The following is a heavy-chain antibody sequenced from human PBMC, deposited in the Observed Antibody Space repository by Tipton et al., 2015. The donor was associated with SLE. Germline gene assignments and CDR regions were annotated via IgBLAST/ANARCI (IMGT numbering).Heavy chain of an antibody. CDR3: ARDGGGWYFYYYGMDA. Sequence: TLSLTCTVSGGSISSGSYYWSWIRQPAGKGLEWIGSIYYSGSTYYNPSLKSRVTISVDTSKNQFSLKLSSVTAADTAVYYCARDGGGWYFYYYGMDAWGQGTTVTVSS. CDR1: GGSISSGSYY. V-gene: IGHV4-39*07. D-gene: IGHD6-19*01. CDR2: IYYSGST. J-gene: IGHJ6*02.